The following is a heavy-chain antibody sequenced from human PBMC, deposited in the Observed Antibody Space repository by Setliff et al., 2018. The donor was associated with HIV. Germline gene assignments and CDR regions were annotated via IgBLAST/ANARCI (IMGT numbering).Heavy chain of an antibody. CDR3: ASRDYYYMDV. V-gene: IGHV4-39*01. J-gene: IGHJ6*03. CDR1: GGSISSSRYY. Sequence: PSETLSLTCTVSGGSISSSRYYWGWIRQPPGKGLEWIGSIYYSGSTYYNPSLKSRVTISVDTSKNQFSLKLSSVTAADAAVYYCASRDYYYMDVWGKGTTVTVSS. CDR2: IYYSGST.